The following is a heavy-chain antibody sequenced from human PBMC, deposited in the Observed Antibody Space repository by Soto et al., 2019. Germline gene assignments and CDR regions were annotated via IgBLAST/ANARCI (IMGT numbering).Heavy chain of an antibody. J-gene: IGHJ4*02. CDR3: AATSWGPSSSWFDY. CDR1: GFTFSSYG. Sequence: QVQLVESGGGVVQPGRSLRLSCAASGFTFSSYGMHWVRQAPGKGLEWVSVISYDGRNKYYADSVKGRVTISRDNSKNTLYLQMNSLRAEDTAVYYCAATSWGPSSSWFDYWGEGTLVTVSS. D-gene: IGHD6-13*01. V-gene: IGHV3-30*03. CDR2: ISYDGRNK.